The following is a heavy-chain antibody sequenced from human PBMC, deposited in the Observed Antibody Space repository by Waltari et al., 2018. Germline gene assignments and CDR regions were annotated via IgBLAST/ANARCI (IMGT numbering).Heavy chain of an antibody. CDR1: GFTFSSSW. V-gene: IGHV3-7*01. CDR2: IKQEGSGK. D-gene: IGHD1-1*01. J-gene: IGHJ5*02. Sequence: EVQLVESGGGLVQPGGSLRLSCAASGFTFSSSWMSWVRQAQGKGLEWVANIKQEGSGKYYVDSVKGRFIIARDNAKKSLYLQMNSLRDEDTAVYYCARDRGRTETWGQGTLVTVSS. CDR3: ARDRGRTET.